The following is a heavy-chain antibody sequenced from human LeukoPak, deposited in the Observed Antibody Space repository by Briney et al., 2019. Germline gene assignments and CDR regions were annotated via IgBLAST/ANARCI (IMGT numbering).Heavy chain of an antibody. CDR2: IIPIFDTA. D-gene: IGHD3-22*01. J-gene: IGHJ5*02. V-gene: IGHV1-69*01. CDR1: GGTFSTYA. Sequence: GSSVKVSCKASGGTFSTYAISWVRQAPGQGLEWMGGIIPIFDTANYAQKFQGRVTITADESTRSAYMELSSLRSEDTAVYYCARGWDYYDSSGYKEKTNWFDPWGQGTLVTVSS. CDR3: ARGWDYYDSSGYKEKTNWFDP.